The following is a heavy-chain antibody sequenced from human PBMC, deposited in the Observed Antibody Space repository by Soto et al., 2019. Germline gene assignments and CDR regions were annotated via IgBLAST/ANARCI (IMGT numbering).Heavy chain of an antibody. J-gene: IGHJ4*02. CDR1: GFTFSSYA. CDR2: ISYDGSNK. Sequence: GGSLRLSCAASGFTFSSYAMHWVRQAPGKGLEWVAVISYDGSNKYYADSVKGRFTISRDNSKNTLYLQMNSLRAEDTAVCYCARDDIVATIGLFDYWGQGTLVTVSS. V-gene: IGHV3-30-3*01. CDR3: ARDDIVATIGLFDY. D-gene: IGHD5-12*01.